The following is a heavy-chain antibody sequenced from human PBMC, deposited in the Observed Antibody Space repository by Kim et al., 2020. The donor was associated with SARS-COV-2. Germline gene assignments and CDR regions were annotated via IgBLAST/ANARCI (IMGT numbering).Heavy chain of an antibody. J-gene: IGHJ6*02. Sequence: YSQKCQGRVTITRATSANTAYMELSSLRSEDTAVYYCAREDGYYYYGMDVWGQGTTVTVSS. V-gene: IGHV1-3*01. CDR3: AREDGYYYYGMDV.